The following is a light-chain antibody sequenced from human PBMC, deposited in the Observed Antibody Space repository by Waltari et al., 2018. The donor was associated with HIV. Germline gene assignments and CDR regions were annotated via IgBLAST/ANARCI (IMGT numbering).Light chain of an antibody. J-gene: IGKJ4*01. CDR3: LQYKTYPFT. V-gene: IGKV1-16*02. CDR1: QGIGES. Sequence: DVQMTQSPSSLSASVGDRVTITCRASQGIGESLTWFQQKPGKAPKPLIDPASTLQSGVPSKFTGSASGTDFTLTISSLQPEDFVTYYCLQYKTYPFTFGGGTKVE. CDR2: PAS.